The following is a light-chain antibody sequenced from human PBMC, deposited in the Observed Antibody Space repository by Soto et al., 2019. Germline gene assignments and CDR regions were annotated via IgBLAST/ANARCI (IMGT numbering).Light chain of an antibody. CDR3: SSYTSSSTLV. V-gene: IGLV2-14*01. Sequence: QSALTQPASVSGSLGQSITISCTGTSSDVGGYYYVSWYQQHPGNAPKLMIYEVSDRPSGVSNRFSGSKSGNTASLTSSGLQAEDEAGYYCSSYTSSSTLVFGGGTKVTVL. CDR2: EVS. J-gene: IGLJ2*01. CDR1: SSDVGGYYY.